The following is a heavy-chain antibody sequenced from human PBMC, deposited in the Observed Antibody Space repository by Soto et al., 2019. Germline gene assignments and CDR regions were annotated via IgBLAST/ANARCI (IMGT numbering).Heavy chain of an antibody. D-gene: IGHD3-10*01. CDR1: GGTFSSYA. J-gene: IGHJ4*02. V-gene: IGHV1-69*06. CDR3: ARDKGYYGSGSYRTPFDY. CDR2: IIPIFGTA. Sequence: QVQLVQSGAEVKKPGSSVKVSCKASGGTFSSYAISWVRQAPGQGLEWMGGIIPIFGTANYAQKFQGRVTITADKSTSTAYMELSSMRSEDTAVYYCARDKGYYGSGSYRTPFDYWGQGTLVTVSS.